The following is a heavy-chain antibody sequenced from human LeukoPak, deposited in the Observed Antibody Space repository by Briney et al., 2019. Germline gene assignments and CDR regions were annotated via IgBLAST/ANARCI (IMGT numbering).Heavy chain of an antibody. CDR1: GGTFSSYA. CDR3: ARDGGSSSWYNWFDP. D-gene: IGHD6-13*01. J-gene: IGHJ5*02. V-gene: IGHV1-69*05. CDR2: IIPIFGTA. Sequence: ASVKVSCKASGGTFSSYAISWVRQAPGQGLEWMGGIIPIFGTANYAQKFQGRVTTTTDESTSTAYMELSSLRSEDTAVYYCARDGGSSSWYNWFDPWGQGTLVTVSS.